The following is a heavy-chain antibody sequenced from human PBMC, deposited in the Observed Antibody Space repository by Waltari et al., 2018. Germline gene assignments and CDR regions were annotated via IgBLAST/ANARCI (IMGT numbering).Heavy chain of an antibody. CDR3: ATIYCSGGSCYSPDYFDY. CDR2: VDPEDGET. V-gene: IGHV1-69-2*01. Sequence: EVQLVQSGAEVKKPGATVKISCKASGYTFTDYYMHWVQQAPGKGLEWMGLVDPEDGETIYAEKFQGRVTITADTSTDTAYMELSSLRSEDTAVYYCATIYCSGGSCYSPDYFDYWGQGTLVTVSS. CDR1: GYTFTDYY. D-gene: IGHD2-15*01. J-gene: IGHJ4*02.